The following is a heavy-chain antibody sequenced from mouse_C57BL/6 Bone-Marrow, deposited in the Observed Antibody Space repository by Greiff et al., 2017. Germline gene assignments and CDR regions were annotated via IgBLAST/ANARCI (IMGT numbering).Heavy chain of an antibody. V-gene: IGHV1-9*01. CDR2: ILPGSGST. Sequence: QVQLQQSGAELMKPGASVKLSCKATGYTITDYWIEWVKQRPGHGLEWIGEILPGSGSTKYNAKFQGKATFTADTSSNTAYMQLSILTNEDSAIYYGAREGYYCGSRWYFDVWGTGTTVTVSS. J-gene: IGHJ1*03. CDR1: GYTITDYW. CDR3: AREGYYCGSRWYFDV. D-gene: IGHD1-1*01.